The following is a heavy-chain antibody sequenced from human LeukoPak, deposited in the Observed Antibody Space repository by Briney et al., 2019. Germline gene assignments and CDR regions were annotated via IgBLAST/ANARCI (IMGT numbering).Heavy chain of an antibody. V-gene: IGHV1-18*01. J-gene: IGHJ4*02. D-gene: IGHD5-18*01. CDR3: ARAVRGYSYAYLPY. Sequence: ASVKVSCKASGYTFTSSGISWVRQAPGQGLEWMGWISAYNGNTNYAQNLQGRVTMTTDTSTSTAYMELRSLRSDDTAVYYCARAVRGYSYAYLPYWGQGTLVTVSS. CDR1: GYTFTSSG. CDR2: ISAYNGNT.